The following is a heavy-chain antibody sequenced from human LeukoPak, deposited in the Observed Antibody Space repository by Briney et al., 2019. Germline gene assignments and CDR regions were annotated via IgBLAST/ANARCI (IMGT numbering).Heavy chain of an antibody. Sequence: ASVKVSCKASGYTFTGYYMHWVRQAPGQGLEWMGWINPNSGGTNYAQKFQGRVTMTRDTSISTAYMELSRLRFDDTAVYYCARGCRGGSCYRFDPWGQGTLVTVSS. CDR3: ARGCRGGSCYRFDP. CDR1: GYTFTGYY. D-gene: IGHD2-15*01. J-gene: IGHJ5*02. CDR2: INPNSGGT. V-gene: IGHV1-2*02.